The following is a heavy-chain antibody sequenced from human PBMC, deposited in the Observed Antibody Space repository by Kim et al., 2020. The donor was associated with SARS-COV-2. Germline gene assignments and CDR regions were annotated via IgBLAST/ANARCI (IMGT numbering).Heavy chain of an antibody. CDR2: ST. J-gene: IGHJ4*02. CDR3: ARHEKWLVDY. D-gene: IGHD5-12*01. Sequence: STYYNPSLKSRVTISVDTSKNQFSLKLSSVTAADTAVYYCARHEKWLVDYWGQGTLVTVSS. V-gene: IGHV4-39*01.